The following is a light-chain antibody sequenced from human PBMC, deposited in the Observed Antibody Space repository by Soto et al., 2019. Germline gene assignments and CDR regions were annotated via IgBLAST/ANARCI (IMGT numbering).Light chain of an antibody. Sequence: MTQSASSLSASVGDRVTITCQASQVISYYLNWYQPKPGKPPKLLIYDISTLEIGVPSRFSGSGSGTDFTFTITGLQPEDIATYYCQQYENLPYTFGQGTKLEI. V-gene: IGKV1-33*01. CDR3: QQYENLPYT. CDR2: DIS. CDR1: QVISYY. J-gene: IGKJ2*01.